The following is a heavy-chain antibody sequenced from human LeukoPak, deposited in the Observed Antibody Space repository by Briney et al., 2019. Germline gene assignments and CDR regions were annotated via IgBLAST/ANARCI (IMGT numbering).Heavy chain of an antibody. CDR3: ARDSSSPVAGTGWFDP. D-gene: IGHD6-19*01. CDR2: IYHSGST. CDR1: GGSISSGGYY. J-gene: IGHJ5*02. V-gene: IGHV4-30-2*01. Sequence: SETLSLTCTVSGGSISSGGYYWSWIRQPPGKGLEWIGYIYHSGSTYYNPSLKSRVTISVDRSKNQFSLKLSSVTAADTAVYYCARDSSSPVAGTGWFDPWGQGTLVTVSS.